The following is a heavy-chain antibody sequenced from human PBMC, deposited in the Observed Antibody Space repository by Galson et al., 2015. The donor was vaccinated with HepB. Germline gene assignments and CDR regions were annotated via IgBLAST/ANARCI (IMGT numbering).Heavy chain of an antibody. V-gene: IGHV3-48*02. Sequence: SLRLSCAASGFTFSSYSMNWVRQAPGKGLEWVSYISSSSSTIYYADSVKGRFTISRDNAKNSLYLQMNSLRDEDTAVYYCARGSSSGYYYVPWGQGTLVTVSS. D-gene: IGHD3-22*01. CDR3: ARGSSSGYYYVP. CDR1: GFTFSSYS. J-gene: IGHJ5*02. CDR2: ISSSSSTI.